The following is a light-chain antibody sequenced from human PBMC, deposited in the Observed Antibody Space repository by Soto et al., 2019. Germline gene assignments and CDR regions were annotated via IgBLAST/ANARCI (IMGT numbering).Light chain of an antibody. CDR2: AAS. J-gene: IGKJ1*01. Sequence: EIVLTQSPGTLSLSPGKRATISCRASQTISSNYLAWYRQKPGQAPRLLIYAASNRARGIPDRFGGSGSGTDFTLTVSRLEPEDCGVYYCQQYGSAAGTFGQGTKVEI. CDR1: QTISSNY. V-gene: IGKV3-20*01. CDR3: QQYGSAAGT.